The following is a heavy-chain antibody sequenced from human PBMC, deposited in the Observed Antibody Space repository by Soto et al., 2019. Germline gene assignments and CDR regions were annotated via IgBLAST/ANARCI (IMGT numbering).Heavy chain of an antibody. J-gene: IGHJ4*02. CDR1: GLTVSTNY. V-gene: IGHV3-53*01. CDR3: ASVGYCSTITCPPA. CDR2: IYRGGNT. Sequence: GGSLRLSCAASGLTVSTNYMTWVRQAPGKGLEWVSVIYRGGNTYHADSVQGRFSISRDNSKNTVDLQMNNLRAKDTAMYYCASVGYCSTITCPPAWGQGTLVTVSS. D-gene: IGHD2-2*01.